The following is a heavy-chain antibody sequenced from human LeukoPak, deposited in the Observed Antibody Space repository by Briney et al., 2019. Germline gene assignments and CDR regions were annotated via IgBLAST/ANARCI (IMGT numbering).Heavy chain of an antibody. D-gene: IGHD6-13*01. Sequence: SGTLSLTCAVSGGSISSSNWWRWVRQPPGKGLEWIGEIYHSGSTNYNPSLKSRVTISVDKSKNQFSLKLSSVTAADTAVYYCASEGIAAAGTLYYGMDVWGKGTTVTVSS. CDR2: IYHSGST. J-gene: IGHJ6*04. V-gene: IGHV4-4*02. CDR1: GGSISSSNW. CDR3: ASEGIAAAGTLYYGMDV.